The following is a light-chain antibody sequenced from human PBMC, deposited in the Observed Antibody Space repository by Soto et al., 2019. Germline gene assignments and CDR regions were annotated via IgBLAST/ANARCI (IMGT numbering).Light chain of an antibody. J-gene: IGKJ1*01. CDR2: DSS. CDR1: QSIGIS. Sequence: EIVLTQSPAALSLSPGERATLSCRASQSIGISLAWYQQKPGQAPRLLIYDSSTRAPGIPARFSGSGSGAAFTLTISSLEPEDFAVYYCQHRSSWPWTFGQGTKVDIK. CDR3: QHRSSWPWT. V-gene: IGKV3-11*01.